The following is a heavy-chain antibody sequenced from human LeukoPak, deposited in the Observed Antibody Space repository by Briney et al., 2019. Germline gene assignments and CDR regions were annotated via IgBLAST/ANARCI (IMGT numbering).Heavy chain of an antibody. D-gene: IGHD3-3*01. CDR3: ARDLALSDFWSGSYGMDV. J-gene: IGHJ6*02. CDR1: GFTFSSYA. CDR2: ISYDGSNK. V-gene: IGHV3-30-3*01. Sequence: PGGSLRLSCAASGFTFSSYAMPWVRQAPGKGLEWVAVISYDGSNKYYADSVKGRFTISRDNSKNTLYLQMNSLRAEDTAVYYCARDLALSDFWSGSYGMDVWGQGTTVTVSS.